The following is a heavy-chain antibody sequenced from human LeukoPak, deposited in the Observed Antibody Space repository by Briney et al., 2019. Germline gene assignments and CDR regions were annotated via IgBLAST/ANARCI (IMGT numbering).Heavy chain of an antibody. D-gene: IGHD2-15*01. CDR1: GGSISSYY. CDR2: IYTSGST. Sequence: PSETLSLTCTVSGGSISSYYWRWIRQPAGKGLEWIARIYTSGSTNYNPSLKSRVTMSVDTSKNQFSLKLSSVTAADTAVYYCARDGHCSGGSCYSYYYYYMDVWGKGTTVTVSS. J-gene: IGHJ6*03. CDR3: ARDGHCSGGSCYSYYYYYMDV. V-gene: IGHV4-4*07.